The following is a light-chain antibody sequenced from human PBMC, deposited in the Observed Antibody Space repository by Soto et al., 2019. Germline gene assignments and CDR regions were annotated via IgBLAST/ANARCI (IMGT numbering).Light chain of an antibody. CDR1: SGHSSYA. Sequence: QPVLTQSPSASASLGASVKLTCTLSSGHSSYAIAWHQQQPEKGHRYLMKLNSDGSHSKGDGIPDRFSGSSSGAERYLTISILQSEDEADYYCQNWGTGIQVFGGGTKLTVL. CDR3: QNWGTGIQV. V-gene: IGLV4-69*01. J-gene: IGLJ2*01. CDR2: LNSDGSH.